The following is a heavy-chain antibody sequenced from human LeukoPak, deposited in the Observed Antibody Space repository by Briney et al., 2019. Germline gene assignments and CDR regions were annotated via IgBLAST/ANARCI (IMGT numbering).Heavy chain of an antibody. J-gene: IGHJ4*02. CDR3: ARDPHNLDY. Sequence: GGTLRLSCAASGFTFSSYGMNWVRQAPGQGLEWVSYITSTSARMYYADSVKGRFTISRDNAKNSLYLQMNSLRAEDTAVYYCARDPHNLDYWGQGTLVTVSS. CDR2: ITSTSARM. CDR1: GFTFSSYG. V-gene: IGHV3-48*04. D-gene: IGHD5-24*01.